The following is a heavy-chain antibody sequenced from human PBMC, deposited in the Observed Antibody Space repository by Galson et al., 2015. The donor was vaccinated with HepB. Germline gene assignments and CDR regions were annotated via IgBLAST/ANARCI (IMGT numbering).Heavy chain of an antibody. J-gene: IGHJ3*02. CDR1: GFTFSSYG. D-gene: IGHD2-15*01. CDR2: IRYDGSNK. CDR3: ARADYCSGGSCYSGAFDI. Sequence: SLRLSCAASGFTFSSYGMHWVRQAPGKGLEWVAFIRYDGSNKYYADSVKGRFTISRDNSKNTLYLQMNSLRAEDTAVYYCARADYCSGGSCYSGAFDIWGQGTMVTVSS. V-gene: IGHV3-30*02.